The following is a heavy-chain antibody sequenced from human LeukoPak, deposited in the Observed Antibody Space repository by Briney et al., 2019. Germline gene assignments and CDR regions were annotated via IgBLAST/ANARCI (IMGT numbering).Heavy chain of an antibody. D-gene: IGHD2-2*02. CDR2: IFYSGTT. Sequence: PSETLSLTCTVSGGSITTYYWSWIRQPPGKGLEWIGFIFYSGTTNYNPSLKSRVTISLNTSKTQFSLKLSSVTAADTAVYYCARGLRYCSSTSCYNYFDYWGQGTLVTVSS. CDR1: GGSITTYY. CDR3: ARGLRYCSSTSCYNYFDY. J-gene: IGHJ4*02. V-gene: IGHV4-59*01.